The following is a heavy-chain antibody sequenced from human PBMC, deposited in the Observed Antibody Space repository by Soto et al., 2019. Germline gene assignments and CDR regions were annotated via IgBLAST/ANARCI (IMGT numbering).Heavy chain of an antibody. J-gene: IGHJ6*02. CDR2: IYYSGST. V-gene: IGHV4-31*03. CDR1: GGSISSGGYY. D-gene: IGHD2-2*01. CDR3: ARDAVVVVPAAMLGNYGMDV. Sequence: SETLSLTCTVSGGSISSGGYYWSWIRQHPGKGLEWIGYIYYSGSTYYNPSLKSRVTISVDTSKNQFSLKLSSVTAADTAVYYCARDAVVVVPAAMLGNYGMDVWGQGTTVTVSS.